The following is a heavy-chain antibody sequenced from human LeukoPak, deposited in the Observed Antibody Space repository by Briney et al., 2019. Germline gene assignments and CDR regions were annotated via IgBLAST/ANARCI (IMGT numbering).Heavy chain of an antibody. CDR1: GFTFSTYN. V-gene: IGHV3-48*02. J-gene: IGHJ4*02. D-gene: IGHD2-15*01. CDR3: ARDRCGSGSCYFDY. Sequence: PGGSLRLSCVASGFTFSTYNMNWVRQAPGKGLEWVSHISSDSSTIYYADSVKGRFTISRDNAKNSLCLQVNSLRNEDTAVYYCARDRCGSGSCYFDYWGQGTLVTVSS. CDR2: ISSDSSTI.